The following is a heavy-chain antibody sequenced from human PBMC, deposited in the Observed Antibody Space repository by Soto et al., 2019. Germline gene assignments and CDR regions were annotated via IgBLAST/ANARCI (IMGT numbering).Heavy chain of an antibody. Sequence: ASVKVSCKASGYTFTSYYMHWVRQAPGQRLEWMGWINAGNGNTKYSQKFQGRVTITRDTSASTAYMELSSLRSEDTAVYYCAREKMMAGFGLVWFDPWGQGTLVTVSS. J-gene: IGHJ5*02. CDR1: GYTFTSYY. CDR2: INAGNGNT. D-gene: IGHD6-19*01. V-gene: IGHV1-3*01. CDR3: AREKMMAGFGLVWFDP.